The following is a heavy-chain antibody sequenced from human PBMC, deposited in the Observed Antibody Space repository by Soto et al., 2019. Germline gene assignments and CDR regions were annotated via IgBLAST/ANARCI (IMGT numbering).Heavy chain of an antibody. Sequence: GGSLRLSCAASGFTFSSYGMHWVRQAPGKGLEWVAVISYDGSNKYYADSVKGRFTISRDNSKNTLYLQMNSLRAEDTAVYYCAKEPKTRWLQLDYFDYWGQ. J-gene: IGHJ4*02. CDR2: ISYDGSNK. CDR3: AKEPKTRWLQLDYFDY. V-gene: IGHV3-30*18. CDR1: GFTFSSYG. D-gene: IGHD5-12*01.